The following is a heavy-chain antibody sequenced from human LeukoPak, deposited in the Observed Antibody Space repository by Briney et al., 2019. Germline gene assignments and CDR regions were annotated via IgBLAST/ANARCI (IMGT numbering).Heavy chain of an antibody. CDR1: GGSFSGYY. J-gene: IGHJ3*02. D-gene: IGHD5-18*01. CDR2: INRSGST. Sequence: SETLSLTCAVYGGSFSGYYWSWIRQPPGKGLEWIGEINRSGSTNYNPSLKSRVTISVDTSKNQFSLKLSSVTAADTAVYYCARGRETKAWIQLWLGHAFDIWGQGTMVTVSS. V-gene: IGHV4-34*01. CDR3: ARGRETKAWIQLWLGHAFDI.